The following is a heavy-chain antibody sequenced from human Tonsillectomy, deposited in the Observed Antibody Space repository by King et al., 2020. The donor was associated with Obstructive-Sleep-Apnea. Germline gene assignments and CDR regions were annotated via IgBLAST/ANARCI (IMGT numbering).Heavy chain of an antibody. D-gene: IGHD2-2*01. J-gene: IGHJ4*02. V-gene: IGHV3-30*04. CDR1: GFTFSSYA. Sequence: VQLVESGGGVVQPGRSLRLSCAASGFTFSSYAMHWVRQAPGKGLEWVAVISYDGSNTYYADSVKGRFTISRDNSKNTLYLQMNSLRAEDTAVYYCARDGVEGLVPATAIPEGYFDYWGQGTLVTVSS. CDR3: ARDGVEGLVPATAIPEGYFDY. CDR2: ISYDGSNT.